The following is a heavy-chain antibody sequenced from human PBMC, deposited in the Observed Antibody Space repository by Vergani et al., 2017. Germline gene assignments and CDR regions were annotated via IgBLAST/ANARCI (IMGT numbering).Heavy chain of an antibody. CDR1: DSSIMTNPY. J-gene: IGHJ2*01. D-gene: IGHD3-16*01. CDR2: IYNSGNG. V-gene: IGHV4-38-2*01. Sequence: QVQLQESGPGLVKPSETLTLTCDVSDSSIMTNPYWGWIRQPPGTGLEWIGSIYNSGNGDSSSSLKSRVTISADTSQNQFSLRLTSVTAADTAVYYCASGKYYSDSTSHFRGRYFDVWGRGTLVTVPS. CDR3: ASGKYYSDSTSHFRGRYFDV.